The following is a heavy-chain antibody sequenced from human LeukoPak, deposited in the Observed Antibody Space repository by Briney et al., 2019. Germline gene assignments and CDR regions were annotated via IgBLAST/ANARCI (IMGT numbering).Heavy chain of an antibody. J-gene: IGHJ4*02. D-gene: IGHD3-22*01. V-gene: IGHV1-8*01. Sequence: GASVKVSCKASGYTFTSYDINWVRQATGQGLEWMGWMNPNSGDTGYAQKFQGRVTMTRNPSISTAYMELSSLRSEDTAVYYCARGGYYDSSGYSSYWGQGTLVTVSS. CDR1: GYTFTSYD. CDR2: MNPNSGDT. CDR3: ARGGYYDSSGYSSY.